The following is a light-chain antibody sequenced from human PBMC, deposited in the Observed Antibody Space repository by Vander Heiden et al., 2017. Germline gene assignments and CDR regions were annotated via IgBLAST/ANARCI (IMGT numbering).Light chain of an antibody. Sequence: QSVLPQPPSASGTPGPRVTISCSGSRSNIGSNYVYWYQQLPGTAPKLLIYRNNQRPSGVPDRFSGSKSGTSAALAISGLRSEDEADYHCAAWEDSLSGVVFGGGTKLTVL. CDR1: RSNIGSNY. J-gene: IGLJ2*01. V-gene: IGLV1-47*01. CDR3: AAWEDSLSGVV. CDR2: RNN.